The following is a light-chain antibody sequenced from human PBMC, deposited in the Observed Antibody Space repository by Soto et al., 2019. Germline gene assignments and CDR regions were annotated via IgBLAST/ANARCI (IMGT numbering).Light chain of an antibody. CDR2: GNS. CDR1: SSNIGAGYD. CDR3: QSFDSSLSWV. V-gene: IGLV1-40*01. Sequence: QPVLTQPPSVSGAPGQRVTISCTGSSSNIGAGYDVHWYQQLPGTAPKLLIYGNSNRPSGVPDRFSGSKSGTSASLAITGLQAEDEADSYSQSFDSSLSWVFGGGTKLTVL. J-gene: IGLJ3*02.